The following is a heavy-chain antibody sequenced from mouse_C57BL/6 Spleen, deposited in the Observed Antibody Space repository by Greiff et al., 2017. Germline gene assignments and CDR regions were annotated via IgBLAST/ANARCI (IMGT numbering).Heavy chain of an antibody. V-gene: IGHV1-59*01. CDR3: ARLRVYDYDGYFDG. D-gene: IGHD2-4*01. Sequence: QVQLQQPGAELVRPGTSVKLSCKASGYTFTSYWMHWVKQRPGQGLEWIGVIDPSDSYTNYNQKFKGKATLTVDTSSSTAYMQLSSLTSEDSAVYYCARLRVYDYDGYFDGWGTGTTVTVSS. CDR2: IDPSDSYT. CDR1: GYTFTSYW. J-gene: IGHJ1*03.